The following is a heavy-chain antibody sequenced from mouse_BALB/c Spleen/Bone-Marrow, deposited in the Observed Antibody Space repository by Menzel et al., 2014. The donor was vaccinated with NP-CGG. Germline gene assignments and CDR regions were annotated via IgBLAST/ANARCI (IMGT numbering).Heavy chain of an antibody. CDR3: ARTFQPRRAMDY. V-gene: IGHV1-74*01. Sequence: VKLQESGPELVRPGASVKMSCKASDYTFTSYWMHWVKQRPGQGLEWIGMIDPSNSETRLNQKFKDKATLNVDKSSNTAYMHLSNLTSEDSAVYYCARTFQPRRAMDYWGQGSSVTVSS. CDR1: DYTFTSYW. D-gene: IGHD6-1*01. CDR2: IDPSNSET. J-gene: IGHJ4*01.